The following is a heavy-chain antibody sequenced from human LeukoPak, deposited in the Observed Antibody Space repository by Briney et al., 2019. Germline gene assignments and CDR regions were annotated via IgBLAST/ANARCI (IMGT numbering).Heavy chain of an antibody. J-gene: IGHJ4*02. V-gene: IGHV3-74*03. Sequence: GGSLRLSSAPSRVTFRNHWMHWVRQTPGQGLVWVSRISSDGRSTTYADSVKGRFTISRDNAKNTLYLQMNNLRAEDTAMYYCARDQRVTGRPDIDYWGQGTLVIVSS. D-gene: IGHD6-6*01. CDR1: RVTFRNHW. CDR2: ISSDGRST. CDR3: ARDQRVTGRPDIDY.